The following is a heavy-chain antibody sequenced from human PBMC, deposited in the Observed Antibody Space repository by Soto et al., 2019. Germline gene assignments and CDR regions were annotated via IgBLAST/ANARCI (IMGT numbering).Heavy chain of an antibody. CDR3: ARASAEYYYYYYMDV. Sequence: VQLVESGGGVVQPGRSLRLSCAASGFTFSSYGIHWVRQAPGKGLEWVAVIWYDGSNKYYADSVKGRFTISRDNSKNTLYLQMNSLRAEDTAVYYCARASAEYYYYYYMDVWGKGTTVTVSS. CDR1: GFTFSSYG. V-gene: IGHV3-33*01. J-gene: IGHJ6*03. CDR2: IWYDGSNK.